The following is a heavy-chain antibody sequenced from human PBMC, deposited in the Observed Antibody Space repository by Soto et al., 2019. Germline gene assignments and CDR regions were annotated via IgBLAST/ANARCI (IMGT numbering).Heavy chain of an antibody. D-gene: IGHD3-3*01. CDR3: ARQASTIFGVVKDYYSYYGMDV. J-gene: IGHJ6*02. V-gene: IGHV5-51*01. CDR2: IYPGDSDT. CDR1: GYSFTSYW. Sequence: EVQLVQSGAEVKKPGESLKISCKGSGYSFTSYWIGWVRQMPGKGLEWRGSIYPGDSDTTYSPSFQGQVTISADQSISTAYLQWSSLRASDTAMYYCARQASTIFGVVKDYYSYYGMDVWGQGTTVTVSS.